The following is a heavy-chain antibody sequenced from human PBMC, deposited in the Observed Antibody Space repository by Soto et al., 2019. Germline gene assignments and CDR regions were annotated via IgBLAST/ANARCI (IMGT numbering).Heavy chain of an antibody. V-gene: IGHV1-2*02. CDR2: INPKSDDT. J-gene: IGHJ5*02. D-gene: IGHD4-4*01. Sequence: ASVKVSCKASGYPFSDNQIHWLRRAPGQGLEWMGRINPKSDDTNYAQKFQGRVTMTRDTSIDTAYLELTGLTSDDTATYYCARKHSLDYIRWGLDPWGQGTLVTAPS. CDR3: ARKHSLDYIRWGLDP. CDR1: GYPFSDNQ.